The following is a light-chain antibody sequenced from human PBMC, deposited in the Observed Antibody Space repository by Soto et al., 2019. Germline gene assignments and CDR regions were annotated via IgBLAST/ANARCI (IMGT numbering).Light chain of an antibody. J-gene: IGKJ4*01. CDR1: QSVSKNF. CDR2: GAS. Sequence: EIVLTQSPGTLSLSPGERATLSCRASQSVSKNFLAWYQQKPGQAPRLLINGASSRATGIPDRFSGSGSGRDFSLTIDRLEPEEFAVYFCQQYGSSPPTCGGGTKVAIK. V-gene: IGKV3-20*01. CDR3: QQYGSSPPT.